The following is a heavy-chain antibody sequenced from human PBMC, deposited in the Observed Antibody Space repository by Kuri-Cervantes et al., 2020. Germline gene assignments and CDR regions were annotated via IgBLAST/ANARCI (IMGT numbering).Heavy chain of an antibody. D-gene: IGHD6-19*01. Sequence: GGSLRLSCAASGFTFSDYYMSWIRQAPGKGLEWVSYISSSGSTIYYADSVKGRFTISRDNAKNSLDLQMNSLRAEDTAVYYCARDPMRPSGWYSGSPNYWGQGTLVTVSS. CDR3: ARDPMRPSGWYSGSPNY. J-gene: IGHJ4*02. CDR2: ISSSGSTI. V-gene: IGHV3-11*04. CDR1: GFTFSDYY.